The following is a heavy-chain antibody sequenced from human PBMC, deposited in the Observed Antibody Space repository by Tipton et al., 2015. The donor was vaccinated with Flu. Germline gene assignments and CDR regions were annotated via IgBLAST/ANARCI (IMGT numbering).Heavy chain of an antibody. CDR1: GASISSSNYY. CDR3: ARDRGISVAGSYYFDY. CDR2: IFRTGST. V-gene: IGHV4-61*02. Sequence: TLSLTCTVSGASISSSNYYWSWIRQPAGKALEWIGRIFRTGSTNYNPSLKSRVTISLDTSKNQFSLNLNSVTAADTAVYYRARDRGISVAGSYYFDYWGQGSLVTVSS. D-gene: IGHD6-19*01. J-gene: IGHJ4*02.